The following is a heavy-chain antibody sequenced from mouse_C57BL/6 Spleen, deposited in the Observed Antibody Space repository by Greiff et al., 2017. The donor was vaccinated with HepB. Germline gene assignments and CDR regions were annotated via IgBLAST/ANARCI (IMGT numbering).Heavy chain of an antibody. CDR2: IYPGDGDT. CDR3: ASPYGSSPFDY. Sequence: VQLQQSGPELVKPGASVKISCKASGYAFSSSWMNWVKQRPGKGLEWIGRIYPGDGDTNYNGKFKGKATLTADKSSSTAYMQLSSLTSEDSAVYFCASPYGSSPFDYWGQGTTLTVSS. J-gene: IGHJ2*01. CDR1: GYAFSSSW. V-gene: IGHV1-82*01. D-gene: IGHD1-1*01.